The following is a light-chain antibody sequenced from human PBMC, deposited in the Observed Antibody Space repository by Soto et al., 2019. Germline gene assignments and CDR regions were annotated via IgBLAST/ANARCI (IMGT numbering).Light chain of an antibody. J-gene: IGLJ2*01. CDR2: EVT. CDR1: SNDVGRFNF. CDR3: CSYVTNGTLV. Sequence: QSALTQPPSASGSPGQSVTISCTGTSNDVGRFNFVSWFQQHPGKAPKALIYEVTKRPSGVPDRFSASKSGNMASLTVSGLQAEDEADYYCCSYVTNGTLVYGGGTKVTVL. V-gene: IGLV2-8*01.